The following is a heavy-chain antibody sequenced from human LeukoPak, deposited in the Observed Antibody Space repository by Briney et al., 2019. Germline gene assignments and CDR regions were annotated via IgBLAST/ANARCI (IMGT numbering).Heavy chain of an antibody. CDR3: AKDSFYSSSWYYYYYGMDV. D-gene: IGHD6-13*01. Sequence: GGSLRLSCAASGFTFSSYGMHWVRRAPGKGLEWVAVISYDGSNKYYADSVKGRFTISRDNSKNTLYLQMNSLRAEDTAVYYCAKDSFYSSSWYYYYYGMDVWGQGTTVTVSS. CDR1: GFTFSSYG. J-gene: IGHJ6*02. V-gene: IGHV3-30*18. CDR2: ISYDGSNK.